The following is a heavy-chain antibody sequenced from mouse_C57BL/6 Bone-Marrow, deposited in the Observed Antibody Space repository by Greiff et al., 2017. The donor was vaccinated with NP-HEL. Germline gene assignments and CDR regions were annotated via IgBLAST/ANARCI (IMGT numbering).Heavy chain of an antibody. CDR1: GYTFTSYT. J-gene: IGHJ3*01. Sequence: VKLQESGAELARPGASVKMSCKASGYTFTSYTMHWVKQRPGQGLEWIGYINPGSGYTKYNQKFKDKATLTADKSSSTAYMQLSSLTSDDSAVYYCARGPAFHSRGFAYWGQGTLVTVSA. D-gene: IGHD6-1*01. CDR2: INPGSGYT. V-gene: IGHV1-4*01. CDR3: ARGPAFHSRGFAY.